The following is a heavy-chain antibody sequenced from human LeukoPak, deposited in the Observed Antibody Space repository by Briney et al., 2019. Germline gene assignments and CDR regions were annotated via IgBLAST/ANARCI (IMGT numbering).Heavy chain of an antibody. CDR3: ASADSGRNSFDP. V-gene: IGHV3-7*01. CDR2: MNQDGSST. J-gene: IGHJ5*02. D-gene: IGHD6-19*01. CDR1: GFTFSTYW. Sequence: GGSLRLSCAASGFTFSTYWMSWARQAPGKGLEWVAKMNQDGSSTSYVDSVKGRFTISRDNAKNSLYLQMNSLRAEDTAVYYCASADSGRNSFDPWGQGTLVIVSS.